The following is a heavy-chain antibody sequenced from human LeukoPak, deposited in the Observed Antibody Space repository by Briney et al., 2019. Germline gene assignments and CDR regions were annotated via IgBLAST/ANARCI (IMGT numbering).Heavy chain of an antibody. Sequence: GGSLRLSCAASGFTFDDYATHWVRQAPGKGLEWVSLISWDGGSTYYADSVKGRFTISRDNSKNSLYLQMNSLRAEDTALYYCAKDAYCSSTSCYYMDVWGKGTTVTVSS. CDR1: GFTFDDYA. D-gene: IGHD2-2*01. J-gene: IGHJ6*03. V-gene: IGHV3-43D*04. CDR3: AKDAYCSSTSCYYMDV. CDR2: ISWDGGST.